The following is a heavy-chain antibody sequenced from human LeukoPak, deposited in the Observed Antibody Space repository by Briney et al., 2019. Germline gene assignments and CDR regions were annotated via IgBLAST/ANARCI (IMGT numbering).Heavy chain of an antibody. CDR1: GFTFSSYG. J-gene: IGHJ5*02. Sequence: GRSLRLSCAASGFTFSSYGMHWVRQAPGKGLEWVAFIRYDGSNKYYADSVKGRFTISRDNSKNTLYLQMNSLRAEDTAVYYCAKGGSGIAAAGTGSWFDPWGQGTLVTVSS. V-gene: IGHV3-30*02. CDR3: AKGGSGIAAAGTGSWFDP. CDR2: IRYDGSNK. D-gene: IGHD6-13*01.